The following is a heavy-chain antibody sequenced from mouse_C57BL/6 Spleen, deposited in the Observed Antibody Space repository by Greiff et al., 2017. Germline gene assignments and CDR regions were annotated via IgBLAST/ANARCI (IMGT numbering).Heavy chain of an antibody. V-gene: IGHV2-2*01. CDR3: ASNSNYAY. Sequence: VMLVESGPGLVQPSQSLSITCTVSGFSLTSYGVHWVRQSPGKGLEWLGVIWSGGSTDYNAAFISRLSISKDNSKSQVFFKMNSLQADDTAIYYCASNSNYAYWGQGTSVTVSS. CDR1: GFSLTSYG. J-gene: IGHJ4*01. CDR2: IWSGGST. D-gene: IGHD2-5*01.